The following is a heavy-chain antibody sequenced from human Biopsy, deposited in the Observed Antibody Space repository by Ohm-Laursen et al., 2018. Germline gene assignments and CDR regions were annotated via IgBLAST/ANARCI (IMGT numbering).Heavy chain of an antibody. CDR1: GFTFSSYA. J-gene: IGHJ4*02. D-gene: IGHD3-22*01. Sequence: SLRLSCAASGFTFSSYAMRWVRQAPGKGLEWVSAITSSGDTTYYSDSVKGRFTISRDSSKNTLHLQMNSLRAEDTAVYYCAKDQGYYYDRSVYYYFDYWGQGTLVTVSS. CDR3: AKDQGYYYDRSVYYYFDY. CDR2: ITSSGDTT. V-gene: IGHV3-23*01.